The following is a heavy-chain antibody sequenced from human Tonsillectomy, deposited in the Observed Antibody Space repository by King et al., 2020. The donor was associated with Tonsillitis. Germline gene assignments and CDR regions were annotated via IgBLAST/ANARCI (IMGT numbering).Heavy chain of an antibody. CDR2: INPNSGGT. D-gene: IGHD3-10*01. CDR1: GYTFTGYY. V-gene: IGHV1-2*02. CDR3: AREIMTMVRGVIIDYYHGLDV. J-gene: IGHJ6*02. Sequence: QLVQSGAEVKKPGASVKVSCKASGYTFTGYYMYWVRQAPGQGLEWMGWINPNSGGTNYAQKVQGRVTMTRDTSISTAYMELSRLRSDDTAVYYCAREIMTMVRGVIIDYYHGLDVWGQGTTVTVYS.